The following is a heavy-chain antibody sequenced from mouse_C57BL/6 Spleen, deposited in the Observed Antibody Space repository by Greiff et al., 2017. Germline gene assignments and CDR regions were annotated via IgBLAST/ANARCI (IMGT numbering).Heavy chain of an antibody. Sequence: EVQLQQSGPELVKPGASVKISCKASGYTFTDYYLNWVKQSHGKSLEWIGDINPNNGGTSYNQKFKGKATLTVDKSSSTAYMELRSLTSEDSAVYYCARSHDSAGAMDYWGQGTSVTVSS. CDR3: ARSHDSAGAMDY. CDR2: INPNNGGT. CDR1: GYTFTDYY. V-gene: IGHV1-26*01. J-gene: IGHJ4*01. D-gene: IGHD2-4*01.